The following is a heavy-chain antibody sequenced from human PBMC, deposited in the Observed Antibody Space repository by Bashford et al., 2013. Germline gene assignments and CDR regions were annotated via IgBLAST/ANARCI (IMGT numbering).Heavy chain of an antibody. V-gene: IGHV1-8*01. Sequence: ASVKVSCKASGYSFSSHDLHWVRQATGQGLEWMGWMNPNSLTSGSAQKFHGRITMTRDISIGTAYLEVDSLTSEDTAVYFCARLANCTGVDCSSFFDYWGQGARVTVSS. D-gene: IGHD2-8*02. CDR2: MNPNSLTS. CDR1: GYSFSSHD. J-gene: IGHJ4*02. CDR3: ARLANCTGVDCSSFFDY.